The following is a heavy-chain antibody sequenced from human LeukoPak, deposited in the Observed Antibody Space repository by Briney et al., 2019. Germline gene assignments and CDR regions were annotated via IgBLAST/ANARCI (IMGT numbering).Heavy chain of an antibody. V-gene: IGHV3-48*03. Sequence: GGSLRLSCAASGFTFSCCEMNWVRQAPGKGLEWVSYISSSDGTIHYADSVKGRFTISRDNSRNTLFVQMNSLRPEDTAVYYCAKELGGYDAFDIWGQGTMVTVSS. CDR1: GFTFSCCE. CDR3: AKELGGYDAFDI. D-gene: IGHD3-22*01. J-gene: IGHJ3*02. CDR2: ISSSDGTI.